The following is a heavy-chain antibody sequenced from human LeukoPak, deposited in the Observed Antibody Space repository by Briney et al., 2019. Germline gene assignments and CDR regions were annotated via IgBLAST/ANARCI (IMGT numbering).Heavy chain of an antibody. Sequence: GGSLRLSCAASGFIVSRNYMSWVRQAPGKGLEWVSVIYSGGSTFYADSVKGRFTISRDNAKNSLYLQMNSLRAEDTAVYYCARDRAVTSGPHPHYWGQGTLVTVSS. CDR1: GFIVSRNY. V-gene: IGHV3-53*01. CDR2: IYSGGST. J-gene: IGHJ4*02. CDR3: ARDRAVTSGPHPHY. D-gene: IGHD4-17*01.